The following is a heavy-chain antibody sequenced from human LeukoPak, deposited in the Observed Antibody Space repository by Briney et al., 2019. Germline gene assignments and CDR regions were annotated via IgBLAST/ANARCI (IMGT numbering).Heavy chain of an antibody. CDR3: ARGVSYYYDSSGYYYGYYFDY. D-gene: IGHD3-22*01. V-gene: IGHV4-31*03. Sequence: SQTLSLTCTVSGGSISSGGYYWSWIRQHPGKGLEWIGYIYYSGSTYYNPSLKSRVTISVDTSKNQFSLKLSSVTAADTAVHYCARGVSYYYDSSGYYYGYYFDYWGQGTLVTVSS. CDR2: IYYSGST. J-gene: IGHJ4*02. CDR1: GGSISSGGYY.